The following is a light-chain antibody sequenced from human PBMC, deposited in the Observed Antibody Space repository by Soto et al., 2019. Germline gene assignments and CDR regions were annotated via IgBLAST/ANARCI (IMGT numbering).Light chain of an antibody. CDR3: QAWDSSTVV. V-gene: IGLV3-1*01. J-gene: IGLJ2*01. Sequence: VVTQPPSVSVSPGQTASIACFGDKLGDKYASWYQRKPGQSPVLVIYQDTKRPSGIPERFSGSNSGNTATLTISGTQAMDEADYYCQAWDSSTVVFGGGTKLTVL. CDR1: KLGDKY. CDR2: QDT.